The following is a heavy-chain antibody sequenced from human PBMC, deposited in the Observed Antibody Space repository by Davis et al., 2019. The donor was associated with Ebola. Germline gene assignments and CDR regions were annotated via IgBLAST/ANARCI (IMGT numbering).Heavy chain of an antibody. Sequence: AASVKVSCKASGYTFTSYDINWVRQATGQGLEWMGWMNPNSGNTGYAQKFQGRITMTRNISISTAYMELSSLRSEDTAVYYCARGDVLGGSSSSHPYYYYGMDVWGQGTTVTVSS. V-gene: IGHV1-8*01. D-gene: IGHD6-6*01. CDR2: MNPNSGNT. CDR1: GYTFTSYD. CDR3: ARGDVLGGSSSSHPYYYYGMDV. J-gene: IGHJ6*02.